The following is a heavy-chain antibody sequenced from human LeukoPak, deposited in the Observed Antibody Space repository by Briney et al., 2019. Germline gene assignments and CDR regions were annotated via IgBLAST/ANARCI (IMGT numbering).Heavy chain of an antibody. V-gene: IGHV4-34*01. CDR2: INHSGST. CDR3: ARVDSRGWYDVVY. D-gene: IGHD6-19*01. Sequence: PSETLSLTCAVYGGSFSGYYWSWIRQPPGKGLEWIGEINHSGSTNYNPSLKSRVTISVDTSKNQFSLKLSSVTAADTAVYYCARVDSRGWYDVVYWGQGTLVTVSS. CDR1: GGSFSGYY. J-gene: IGHJ4*02.